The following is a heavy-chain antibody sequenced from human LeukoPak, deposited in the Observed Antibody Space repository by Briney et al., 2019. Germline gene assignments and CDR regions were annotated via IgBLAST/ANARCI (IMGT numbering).Heavy chain of an antibody. D-gene: IGHD3-10*01. CDR3: ARDLWFGENDAFDI. J-gene: IGHJ3*02. CDR1: GVALSIYY. V-gene: IGHV4-4*07. Sequence: SETLSLTCTVSGVALSIYYWSAGPHPAGEGVEWVWRIYTSRSTNYNPTLKSRVNMSVDTSKNQFSLELSSVTAADTVVYYCARDLWFGENDAFDIWGQGTMVTVSS. CDR2: IYTSRST.